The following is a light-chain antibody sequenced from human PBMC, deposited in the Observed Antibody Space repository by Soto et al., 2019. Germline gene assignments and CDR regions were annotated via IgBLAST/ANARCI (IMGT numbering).Light chain of an antibody. V-gene: IGKV1-5*01. J-gene: IGKJ1*01. CDR1: QSISSY. Sequence: IQMTQSPSSLSASVGDRVTITCRASQSISSYLNWYQQKPGKAPKLLIYDASSLESGVPSRFSGSGSGTEFTLTITGLQPDDFATYYCQQYETFSGTFGPGTKVDIK. CDR3: QQYETFSGT. CDR2: DAS.